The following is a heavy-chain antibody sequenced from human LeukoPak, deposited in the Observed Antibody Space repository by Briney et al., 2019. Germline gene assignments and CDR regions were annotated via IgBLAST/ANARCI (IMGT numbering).Heavy chain of an antibody. V-gene: IGHV1-69*13. Sequence: ASVKVSCKASGGTFSSYAISWARQAPGQGLEWMGGIIPIFGTANYAQKFQGRVTITADESTSTAYMELSSLRSEDTAVYYCAREVQDYYDSSGPGEYWYFDLWGRGTLVTVSS. CDR2: IIPIFGTA. CDR1: GGTFSSYA. CDR3: AREVQDYYDSSGPGEYWYFDL. D-gene: IGHD3-22*01. J-gene: IGHJ2*01.